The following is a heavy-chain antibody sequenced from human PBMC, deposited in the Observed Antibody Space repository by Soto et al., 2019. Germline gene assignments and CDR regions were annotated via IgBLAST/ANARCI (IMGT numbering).Heavy chain of an antibody. V-gene: IGHV1-8*01. CDR2: MNPNIGNT. CDR1: GYTFTSYD. D-gene: IGHD6-13*01. CDR3: ARGRGSSWYQLTSYDYGMDV. Sequence: QVQLVQSGAEVKKPGASVKVSCKASGYTFTSYDINWVRQATRQGLEWMGWMNPNIGNTGYAQKFQGRVTMTRNTSISTAYMELSSLRSVETAVYYCARGRGSSWYQLTSYDYGMDVWAQGTTVTVSS. J-gene: IGHJ6*02.